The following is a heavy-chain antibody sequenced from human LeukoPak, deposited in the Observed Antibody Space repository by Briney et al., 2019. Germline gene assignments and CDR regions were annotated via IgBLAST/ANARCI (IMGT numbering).Heavy chain of an antibody. CDR3: ARDLSSTRRNGMDV. D-gene: IGHD6-13*01. CDR1: GGSISSGGYY. V-gene: IGHV4-31*03. Sequence: PSQTLSLTCTVSGGSISSGGYYWSWIRQHPGKGLEWIGYIYYSGSTYCNPSLKSRVTISVDTSKNQFSLKLSSVTAADTAVYYCARDLSSTRRNGMDVWGQGTTVTVSS. CDR2: IYYSGST. J-gene: IGHJ6*02.